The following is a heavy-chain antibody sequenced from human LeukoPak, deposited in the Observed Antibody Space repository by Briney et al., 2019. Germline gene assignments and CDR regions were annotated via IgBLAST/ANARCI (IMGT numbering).Heavy chain of an antibody. CDR3: ARDRPLTDPFYY. CDR2: IYTSGST. CDR1: GGSINSYY. J-gene: IGHJ4*02. Sequence: SETLSLTCTVSGGSINSYYWSWVRQPAGKGLEWIGRIYTSGSTNYNPSLKSRVTMSLDTSKNQFSLKLSSVTAADTAVYYCARDRPLTDPFYYCGQGTLVTVSS. V-gene: IGHV4-4*07.